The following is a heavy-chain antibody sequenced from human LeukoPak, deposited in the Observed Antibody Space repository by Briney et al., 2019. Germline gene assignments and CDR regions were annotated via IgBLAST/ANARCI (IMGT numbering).Heavy chain of an antibody. J-gene: IGHJ4*02. V-gene: IGHV1-69*01. CDR2: IIPMFGAT. CDR1: RGTFLSFT. Sequence: GAAVQFSCNASRGTFLSFTINWVRPAPGQGLEWMGAIIPMFGATNYAQKFQGRVTITADESTSTAYMELSSLRSEDTAVYFCARGPGGSAAPFGFDYWGQGTLVTVSS. D-gene: IGHD1-26*01. CDR3: ARGPGGSAAPFGFDY.